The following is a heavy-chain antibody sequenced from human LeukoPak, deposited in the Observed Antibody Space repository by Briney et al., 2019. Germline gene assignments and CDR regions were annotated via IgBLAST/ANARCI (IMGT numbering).Heavy chain of an antibody. J-gene: IGHJ5*02. CDR3: ARDLDGSGNYHWFDP. CDR2: INGDGSTT. Sequence: GGSLRLSCAASGFTLSSYWMHWVRQAPGKGLVWVSRINGDGSTTTYADSVKGRFTISRDNAKNTLYVQMNSLRVEDTAVYYCARDLDGSGNYHWFDPWGQGTLVTVSS. V-gene: IGHV3-74*01. D-gene: IGHD3-10*01. CDR1: GFTLSSYW.